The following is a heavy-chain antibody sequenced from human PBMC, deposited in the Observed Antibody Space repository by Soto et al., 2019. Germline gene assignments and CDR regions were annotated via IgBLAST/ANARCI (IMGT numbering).Heavy chain of an antibody. V-gene: IGHV3-23*01. CDR3: AKDLIVLMVYAFDY. D-gene: IGHD2-8*01. CDR2: ISGSGGST. CDR1: GFTFSSYA. Sequence: GGSLRLSCAASGFTFSSYAISWVRQAPGKGLEWVSAISGSGGSTYYADSVKGRFTISRDNSKNTLYLQMNSLRAEDTAVYYCAKDLIVLMVYAFDYWGQGTLVTVSS. J-gene: IGHJ4*02.